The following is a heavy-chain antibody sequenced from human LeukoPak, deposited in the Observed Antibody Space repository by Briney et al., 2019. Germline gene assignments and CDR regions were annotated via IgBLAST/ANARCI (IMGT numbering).Heavy chain of an antibody. CDR3: ARSVVVYYFDY. J-gene: IGHJ4*02. Sequence: SETWTLTCTVSGGSISSYYWSWIRQPPGKGLEWIGYIYYSGSTNYNPSLKSSITISVDTSKNQFSLKLSSVTAADTAVYYCARSVVVYYFDYWGKGDVVTVSS. CDR1: GGSISSYY. V-gene: IGHV4-59*01. D-gene: IGHD2-2*01. CDR2: IYYSGST.